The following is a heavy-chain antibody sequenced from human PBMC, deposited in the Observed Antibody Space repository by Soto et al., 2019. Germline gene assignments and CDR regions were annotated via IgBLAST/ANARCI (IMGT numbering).Heavy chain of an antibody. CDR1: GGTFSSYA. J-gene: IGHJ6*02. CDR3: ARYSAGSPYYYYGMDV. CDR2: IIPIFGTA. D-gene: IGHD2-15*01. V-gene: IGHV1-69*13. Sequence: GASVKVSCKASGGTFSSYAISWVRQAPGQGLEWMGGIIPIFGTANYAQKFQGRVTITADESTSTAYMELSSLRSEDTAVYYCARYSAGSPYYYYGMDVWGQGTTVTVSS.